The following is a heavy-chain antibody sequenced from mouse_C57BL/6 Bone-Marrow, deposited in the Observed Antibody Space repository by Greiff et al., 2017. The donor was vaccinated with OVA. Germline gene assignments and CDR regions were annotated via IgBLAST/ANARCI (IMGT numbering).Heavy chain of an antibody. CDR1: GYTFTSYD. Sequence: QVQLQQSGPELVKPGASVKLSCKASGYTFTSYDINWVKQRPGQGLEWIGWIYPRDGSTKYNEKFKGKATLTVDTSSSTAYMELHSLTSEDSAVYFCARGEDSAWFAYWGQGTLVTVSA. J-gene: IGHJ3*01. V-gene: IGHV1-85*01. CDR2: IYPRDGST. CDR3: ARGEDSAWFAY.